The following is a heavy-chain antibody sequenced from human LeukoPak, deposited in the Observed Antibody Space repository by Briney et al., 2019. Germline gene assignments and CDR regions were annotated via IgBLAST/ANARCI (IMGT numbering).Heavy chain of an antibody. Sequence: GASVKVSCKASGGTFSSYAISWVRQAPGQGLEWMGRIIPILGIANYAQKFQGGVTITADKSTSTAYMELSSLRSEDTAVYYCARGLFGVVIHYYYYGMDVWGQGTTVTVSS. J-gene: IGHJ6*02. CDR3: ARGLFGVVIHYYYYGMDV. CDR1: GGTFSSYA. D-gene: IGHD3-3*01. CDR2: IIPILGIA. V-gene: IGHV1-69*04.